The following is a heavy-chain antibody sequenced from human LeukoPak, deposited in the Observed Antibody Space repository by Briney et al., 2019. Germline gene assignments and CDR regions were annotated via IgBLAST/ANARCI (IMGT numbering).Heavy chain of an antibody. CDR1: GGSISSYY. V-gene: IGHV4-59*01. D-gene: IGHD5-18*01. CDR3: ARDRKGQLSLNP. CDR2: IYYSGST. J-gene: IGHJ5*02. Sequence: NPSETLSPTCTVSGGSISSYYWSWIRQPPGKGLEWIGYIYYSGSTNYNPSLKSRVTISVDTSKNQFSLKLSSVTAADTAVYYCARDRKGQLSLNPWGQGTLVTVSS.